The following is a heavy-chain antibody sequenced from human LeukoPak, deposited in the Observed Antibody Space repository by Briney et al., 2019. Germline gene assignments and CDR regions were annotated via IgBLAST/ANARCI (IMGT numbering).Heavy chain of an antibody. J-gene: IGHJ4*02. Sequence: GASVKVSCKASGGTFSSYTISWGRQAPGQGPELMGGIIPIFGTANYAQKFQGRVTITTDESTSTAYMELSSLRSEDTAVYYCARDRYDFWRGYYTGYFDYWGQGTLVTVSS. CDR2: IIPIFGTA. V-gene: IGHV1-69*05. CDR3: ARDRYDFWRGYYTGYFDY. CDR1: GGTFSSYT. D-gene: IGHD3-3*01.